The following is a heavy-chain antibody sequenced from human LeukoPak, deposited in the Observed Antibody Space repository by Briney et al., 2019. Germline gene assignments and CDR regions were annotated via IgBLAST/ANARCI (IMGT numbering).Heavy chain of an antibody. D-gene: IGHD4-23*01. CDR2: IYYSGST. V-gene: IGHV4-59*01. CDR1: GGSISSYY. CDR3: ARGGGNWLDP. Sequence: PSETLSLTCTVSGGSISSYYWSWIRQPPGKGLEWIGYIYYSGSTNYNPSLKSRVTISVDTSKNQFSLKLSSVTAADTAVYYCARGGGNWLDPWGQGTLVTVSS. J-gene: IGHJ5*02.